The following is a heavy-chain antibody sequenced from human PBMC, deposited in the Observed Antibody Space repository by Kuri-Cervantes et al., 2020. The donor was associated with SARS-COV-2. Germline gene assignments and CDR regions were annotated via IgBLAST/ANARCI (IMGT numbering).Heavy chain of an antibody. V-gene: IGHV4-59*13. Sequence: SETLSLTCTVSGGSISSFYWSWIRQPPGKGLEWIGYFYHSGITNYDPSLKSRVTISGDTSKNQLSLKLTSVTAADTAVYYCARGGGGQLDFDYWGQGTLVTVS. CDR2: FYHSGIT. CDR3: ARGGGGQLDFDY. CDR1: GGSISSFY. J-gene: IGHJ4*02. D-gene: IGHD6-13*01.